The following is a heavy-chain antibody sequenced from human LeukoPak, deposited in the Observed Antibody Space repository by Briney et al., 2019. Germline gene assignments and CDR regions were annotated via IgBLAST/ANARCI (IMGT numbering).Heavy chain of an antibody. CDR3: SRGSGWLSVY. CDR1: GFTFGDYL. V-gene: IGHV3-49*03. J-gene: IGHJ4*02. D-gene: IGHD6-19*01. Sequence: GGSLRLSCTASGFTFGDYLMSWFRQAPGKGLEWIGYISGGTTEYAASVKGRFTISRDDSTSIAYLQMNSLTTEDTAVYYCSRGSGWLSVYWGQGTLVTVSS. CDR2: ISGGTT.